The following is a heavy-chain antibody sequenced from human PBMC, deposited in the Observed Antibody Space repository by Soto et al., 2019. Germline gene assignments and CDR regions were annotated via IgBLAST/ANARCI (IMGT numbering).Heavy chain of an antibody. D-gene: IGHD5-12*01. J-gene: IGHJ6*02. CDR2: IIPIFGTA. V-gene: IGHV1-69*01. CDR1: GGTFSSYA. CDR3: AGRFMATILKRYYYYYGMDV. Sequence: QVQLVQSGAEVKKPGSSVKVSCKASGGTFSSYAISWVRQAPGQGLEWMGGIIPIFGTANYAQKFQGRVTITADESTSTAYMELSSLRSEDTAVYYCAGRFMATILKRYYYYYGMDVWGQGTTVTVSS.